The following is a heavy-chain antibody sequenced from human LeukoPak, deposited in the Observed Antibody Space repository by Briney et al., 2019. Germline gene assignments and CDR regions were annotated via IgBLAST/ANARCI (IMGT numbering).Heavy chain of an antibody. J-gene: IGHJ4*02. CDR3: ARDRVYDSSGYYYDY. CDR2: ISSSSSYI. V-gene: IGHV3-21*01. CDR1: GLTFSSYS. Sequence: GGSQRLSCAASGLTFSSYSMNWVRQAPGKGLEWVSSISSSSSYIYYADSVKGRFTISRDNAKNSLYLQMNSLRAEDTAVYYCARDRVYDSSGYYYDYWGQGTLVTVSS. D-gene: IGHD3-22*01.